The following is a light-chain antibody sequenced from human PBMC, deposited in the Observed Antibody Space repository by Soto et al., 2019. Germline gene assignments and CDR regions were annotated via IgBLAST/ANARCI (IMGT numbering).Light chain of an antibody. J-gene: IGKJ1*01. CDR3: QQYGSSPSWT. CDR1: QSVRSY. V-gene: IGKV3-20*01. Sequence: EFVLTQSPATLSVSPGERANLSCRASQSVRSYLAWYQQKPGQAPRLLIYGASSRATVIPDRFSGSGSGTDFTLTISRLEPEDFAVYYCQQYGSSPSWTFGQGTKAAI. CDR2: GAS.